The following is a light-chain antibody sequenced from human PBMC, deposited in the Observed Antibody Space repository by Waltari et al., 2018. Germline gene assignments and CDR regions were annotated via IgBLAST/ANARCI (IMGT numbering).Light chain of an antibody. CDR3: MQATHWPVT. Sequence: EVVLTQSPLSLSVTVGQPASFSCRSAEGLFYEDRHTYLNWFQQRPGQSPRRLIYQVSKRDSGVPDRFIGYGAGTDFTLRISRVQPEDVGVYFCMQATHWPVTFGQGTRLEIK. CDR2: QVS. V-gene: IGKV2-30*01. CDR1: EGLFYEDRHTY. J-gene: IGKJ5*01.